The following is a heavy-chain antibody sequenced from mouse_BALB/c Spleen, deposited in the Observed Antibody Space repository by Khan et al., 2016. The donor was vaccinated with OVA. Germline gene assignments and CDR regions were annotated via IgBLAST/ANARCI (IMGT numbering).Heavy chain of an antibody. Sequence: VQLKQSGTVLARPGTSVRMSCKASGYIFTDYLIHWVKQRPGQGLEWIGSIYPGNNDTNYNQKFKDKAKLTSVPSASTAYMDFSSLTNEDSAVFYCARAGYGAFAFWGQGTLVTVSA. CDR2: IYPGNNDT. D-gene: IGHD1-1*01. CDR3: ARAGYGAFAF. J-gene: IGHJ3*01. V-gene: IGHV1-5*01. CDR1: GYIFTDYL.